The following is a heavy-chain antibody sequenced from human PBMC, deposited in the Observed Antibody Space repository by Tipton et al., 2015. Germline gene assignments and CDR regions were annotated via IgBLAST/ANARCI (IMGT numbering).Heavy chain of an antibody. CDR1: GDSVSGNTAA. V-gene: IGHV6-1*01. CDR3: ARGAQHSTWS. Sequence: GLVKPSQTLSLTCAISGDSVSGNTAAWHWIRQSPSRGLEWLGRTYYRSNWNNDYAVSVKSRITITPDTSKNQFTLHLNSVTPDDTAMYYCARGAQHSTWSWGQGTLVTVSS. CDR2: TYYRSNWNN. J-gene: IGHJ5*02. D-gene: IGHD6-13*01.